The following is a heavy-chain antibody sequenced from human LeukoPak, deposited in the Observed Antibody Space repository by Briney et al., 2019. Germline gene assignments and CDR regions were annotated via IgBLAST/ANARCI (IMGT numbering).Heavy chain of an antibody. CDR3: AREVRSLYYYMDV. CDR1: GGSISSYY. J-gene: IGHJ6*03. Sequence: SETLSLTCTVSGGSISSYYWSWIRQPPGKGLEWVGYIYYSGSTNYNPSLKSRVTISVDTSKNQFSLKLSSVTAADTAVYYCAREVRSLYYYMDVWGKGTTVTVSS. V-gene: IGHV4-59*01. CDR2: IYYSGST.